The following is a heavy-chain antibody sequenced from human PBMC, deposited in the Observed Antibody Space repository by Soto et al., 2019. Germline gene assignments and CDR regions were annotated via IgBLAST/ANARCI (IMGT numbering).Heavy chain of an antibody. CDR2: IYYSGST. V-gene: IGHV4-59*01. CDR1: GGSFTNYY. J-gene: IGHJ4*02. Sequence: LTCTVSGGSFTNYYWSWIRQPPGRGLEWIGYIYYSGSTNYNPSLKSRVTISVDTSKNQFSLKLSSVTAADTAVYYCARGFAIGWYTYFFDLWGQGPLVTVSS. CDR3: ARGFAIGWYTYFFDL. D-gene: IGHD6-19*01.